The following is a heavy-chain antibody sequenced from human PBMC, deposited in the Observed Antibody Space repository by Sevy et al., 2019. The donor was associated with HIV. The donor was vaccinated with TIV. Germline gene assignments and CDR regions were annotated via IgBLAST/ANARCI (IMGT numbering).Heavy chain of an antibody. J-gene: IGHJ4*02. CDR3: ARVPDSGGRGRADY. Sequence: ASVKVSCAASGFSFNTYTFYWVRQAPGEGLEWISSISSSGVYEYYADSVRGRITISRDNAKNSLSLQMNGLRVEDTGVYYCARVPDSGGRGRADYWGQGTRVTVSS. V-gene: IGHV3-21*01. D-gene: IGHD1-26*01. CDR1: GFSFNTYT. CDR2: ISSSGVYE.